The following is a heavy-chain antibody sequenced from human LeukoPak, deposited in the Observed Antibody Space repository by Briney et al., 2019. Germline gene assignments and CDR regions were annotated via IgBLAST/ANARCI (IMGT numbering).Heavy chain of an antibody. J-gene: IGHJ4*02. CDR3: ARGIVVVPTTS. V-gene: IGHV1-2*02. D-gene: IGHD2-2*01. Sequence: ASVKVSCKGSGYNFTDYYMHWVRQAPGQGLEWMGWINPNNGDTNYAQKFPGRVTMTWDTSIRTAYMELSRLKSDDTAMYYCARGIVVVPTTSWGQGTLVTVTS. CDR2: INPNNGDT. CDR1: GYNFTDYY.